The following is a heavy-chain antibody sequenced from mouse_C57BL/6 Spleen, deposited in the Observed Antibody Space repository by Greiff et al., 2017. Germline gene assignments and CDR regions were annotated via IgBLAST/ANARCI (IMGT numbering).Heavy chain of an antibody. J-gene: IGHJ2*01. CDR2: ISSGGSYT. V-gene: IGHV5-6*01. Sequence: EVQLVEPGGDLVKPGGSLKLSCAASGFTFSSYGMSWVRQTPDQRLEWVANISSGGSYTYYPDSVKGRFTISRYNAKNTLYLQMSSLKSEDTAMYYCARQDYHDYWGQGTTLTVSS. CDR1: GFTFSSYG. CDR3: ARQDYHDY. D-gene: IGHD2-4*01.